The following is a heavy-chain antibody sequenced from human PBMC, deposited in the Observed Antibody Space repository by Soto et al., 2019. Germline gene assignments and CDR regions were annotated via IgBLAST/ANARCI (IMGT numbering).Heavy chain of an antibody. CDR2: ISGSGGST. CDR3: AKELEFTTVTTSTGGFDA. J-gene: IGHJ4*01. Sequence: GGSLRLSXAASGFTFSSYAMSWVRQAPGKGLEWVSAISGSGGSTYYADSVKGRFTISRDNSKNTLYLQMNSLRAEDTAVYYCAKELEFTTVTTSTGGFDAWGPGTLVTVSS. D-gene: IGHD4-17*01. CDR1: GFTFSSYA. V-gene: IGHV3-23*01.